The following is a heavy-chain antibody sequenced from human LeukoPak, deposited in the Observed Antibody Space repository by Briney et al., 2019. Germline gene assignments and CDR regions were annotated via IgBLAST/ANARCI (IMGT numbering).Heavy chain of an antibody. V-gene: IGHV3-23*01. CDR2: ITGSGGST. CDR1: GFTFSSYA. CDR3: AKGSSSSRPYYFDY. J-gene: IGHJ4*02. D-gene: IGHD6-6*01. Sequence: GGSLRLSCAASGFTFSSYAMSWVRQAPGKGLEWVSAITGSGGSTYHADSVRGRFTISRDNSKETLYLQMDSLRVEDTAVYCCAKGSSSSRPYYFDYWGQGTLVTVSS.